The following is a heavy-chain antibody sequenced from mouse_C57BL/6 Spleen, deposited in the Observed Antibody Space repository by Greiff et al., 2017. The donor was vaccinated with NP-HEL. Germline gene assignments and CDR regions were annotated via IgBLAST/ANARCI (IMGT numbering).Heavy chain of an antibody. Sequence: VQLKQSGPELVKPGASVKISCKASGYTFTDYYMNWVKQSHGKSLEWIGDINPNNGGTSYNQKFKGKATLTVDKSSSTAYMELRSLTSEDSAVYYCARPIYDGYYDYAMDYWGQGTSVTVSS. V-gene: IGHV1-26*01. CDR1: GYTFTDYY. D-gene: IGHD2-3*01. J-gene: IGHJ4*01. CDR3: ARPIYDGYYDYAMDY. CDR2: INPNNGGT.